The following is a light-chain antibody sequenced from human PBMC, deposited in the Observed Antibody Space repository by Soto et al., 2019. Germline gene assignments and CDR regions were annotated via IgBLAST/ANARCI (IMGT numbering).Light chain of an antibody. CDR3: CSFAGGFTFV. Sequence: QSVLTQPRSVSGSPGQSVTISCAGTSSDVGAYKYVSWFQQHPGKAPKVIIYDVNKRPSGVPDRFSGSKSGNTASLTISGLQADDEADYYCCSFAGGFTFVFGTGTKVTV. V-gene: IGLV2-11*01. J-gene: IGLJ1*01. CDR1: SSDVGAYKY. CDR2: DVN.